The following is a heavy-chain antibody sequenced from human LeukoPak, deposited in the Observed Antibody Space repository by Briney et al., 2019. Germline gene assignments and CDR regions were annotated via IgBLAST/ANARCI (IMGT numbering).Heavy chain of an antibody. D-gene: IGHD3-22*01. CDR3: ARQTYDSSGYYGRNYYYYYGMDV. CDR2: IYPGDSDT. J-gene: IGHJ6*02. CDR1: GYSFTSYW. Sequence: GESLKIPCKGSGYSFTSYWIGWVRQMSGKGLEWMGIIYPGDSDTRYSPSFQGQVTISADKPISTAYLQWSSLKASDTAVYYCARQTYDSSGYYGRNYYYYYGMDVWGQGTTVTVSS. V-gene: IGHV5-51*01.